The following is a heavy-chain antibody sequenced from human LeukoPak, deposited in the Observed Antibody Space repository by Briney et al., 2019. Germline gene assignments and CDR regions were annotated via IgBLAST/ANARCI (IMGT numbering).Heavy chain of an antibody. J-gene: IGHJ5*02. Sequence: SVKVSCKASGGTFSSYAISWVRQAPGQGLEWMGGIIPIFGTANYAQRFQGRVTITTDESTSTAYMELSSLRSEDTAVYFCARSHNIVVVPAAIRENWFDPWGQGTLVTVSS. CDR3: ARSHNIVVVPAAIRENWFDP. CDR1: GGTFSSYA. V-gene: IGHV1-69*05. D-gene: IGHD2-2*02. CDR2: IIPIFGTA.